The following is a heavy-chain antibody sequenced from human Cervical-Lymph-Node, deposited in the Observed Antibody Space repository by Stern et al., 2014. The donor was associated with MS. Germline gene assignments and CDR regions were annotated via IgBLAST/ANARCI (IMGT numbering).Heavy chain of an antibody. Sequence: EVQLVESGGGLVQPGRSLRLSCAASGFTFDDYAMHWVRQAPGQGLEWVSGISWNSGSIGYADSVKGRFTISRDNAKNSLYLQMNSLRAEDTALYYCAKATEQQLVRPIDYWGQGTLVTVSS. CDR3: AKATEQQLVRPIDY. CDR1: GFTFDDYA. J-gene: IGHJ4*02. CDR2: ISWNSGSI. D-gene: IGHD6-13*01. V-gene: IGHV3-9*01.